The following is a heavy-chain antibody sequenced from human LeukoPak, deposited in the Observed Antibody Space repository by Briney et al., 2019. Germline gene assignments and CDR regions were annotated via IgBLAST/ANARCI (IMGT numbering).Heavy chain of an antibody. Sequence: PSETLSLTCAVNGGSISGYEWSWIRQPAGKGLEWIGEINHSGSTNYNPSLKSRVTISVDTSKNQFSLKLSSVTAADTAVYYCARGGYSYYGSGSYYQDKYNWFHPWGQGTLVTVSS. CDR1: GGSISGYE. J-gene: IGHJ5*02. CDR3: ARGGYSYYGSGSYYQDKYNWFHP. V-gene: IGHV4-34*01. CDR2: INHSGST. D-gene: IGHD3-10*01.